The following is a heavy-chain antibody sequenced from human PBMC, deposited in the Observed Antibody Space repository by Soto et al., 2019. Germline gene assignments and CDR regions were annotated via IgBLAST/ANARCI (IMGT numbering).Heavy chain of an antibody. CDR1: GFPFSSYG. CDR2: ISGSDGTT. V-gene: IGHV3-23*01. D-gene: IGHD3-16*01. Sequence: GSLRLSCAASGFPFSSYGMNWVRQAPGKGLEWVSAISGSDGTTHYADSVRGRFTISRDNSNNTVFLQMNSLRVEDTAVYYCAATLGPPARLGYWGQGTLVTVSS. CDR3: AATLGPPARLGY. J-gene: IGHJ4*02.